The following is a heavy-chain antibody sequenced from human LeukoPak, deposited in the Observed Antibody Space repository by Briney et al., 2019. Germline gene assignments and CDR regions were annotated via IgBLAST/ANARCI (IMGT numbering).Heavy chain of an antibody. CDR2: INPNSCGT. Sequence: GASVKVSCKASGYTFTGYYMHWVRQAPGQGLEWMGRINPNSCGTNYAQKFQGRVTMTRDTSISTASMALSRLRYDDTAVYYCARDKYYAYVWGSYRPDYWGQGTLVTVSS. D-gene: IGHD3-16*02. J-gene: IGHJ4*02. V-gene: IGHV1-2*06. CDR3: ARDKYYAYVWGSYRPDY. CDR1: GYTFTGYY.